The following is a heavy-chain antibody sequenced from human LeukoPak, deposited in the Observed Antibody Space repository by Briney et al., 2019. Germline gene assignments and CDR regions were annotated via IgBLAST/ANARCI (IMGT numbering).Heavy chain of an antibody. CDR2: IIPIFGTA. CDR1: GGTFRSYA. V-gene: IGHV1-69*13. D-gene: IGHD3-3*01. Sequence: SVKVSCKASGGTFRSYAISWVRQAPGQGLEWMGGIIPIFGTANYAQKFQGRVTITADESTSTAYMELSSLRSEDTAVYYCARAARQHYDFWSGYYPYNWFDPWGQGTLVTVSS. CDR3: ARAARQHYDFWSGYYPYNWFDP. J-gene: IGHJ5*02.